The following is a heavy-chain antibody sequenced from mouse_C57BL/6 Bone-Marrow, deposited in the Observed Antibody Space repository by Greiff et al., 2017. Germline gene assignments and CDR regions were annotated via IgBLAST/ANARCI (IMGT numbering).Heavy chain of an antibody. Sequence: EVKLMESGGGLVQPGGSLSLSCAASGFTFTDYYMSLVRPPPGKALVWLGFIRNKANGYTTEYSASVKGRVTISRDNSQSILYLQRNALRAEDSATYYCARRSSSTTVVATGGYWGQGTTRTVSS. D-gene: IGHD1-1*01. CDR1: GFTFTDYY. J-gene: IGHJ2*01. V-gene: IGHV7-3*01. CDR2: IRNKANGYTT. CDR3: ARRSSSTTVVATGGY.